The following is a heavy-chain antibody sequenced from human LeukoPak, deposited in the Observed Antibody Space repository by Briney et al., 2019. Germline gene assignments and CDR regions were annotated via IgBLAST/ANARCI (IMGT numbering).Heavy chain of an antibody. J-gene: IGHJ5*02. Sequence: PGGSLRLSCAASGFTFSSYGMHWVRQAPGKGLEWVAFIRYDGSNKYYADSVKGRFTISRDNAKSSLYLQMNSLRAEDTAVYYCARYMRGFLGGNWFDPWGQGTLVTVSS. CDR2: IRYDGSNK. D-gene: IGHD3-3*01. V-gene: IGHV3-30*02. CDR3: ARYMRGFLGGNWFDP. CDR1: GFTFSSYG.